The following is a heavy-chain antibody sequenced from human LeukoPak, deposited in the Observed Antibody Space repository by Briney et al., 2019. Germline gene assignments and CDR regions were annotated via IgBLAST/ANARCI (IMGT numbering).Heavy chain of an antibody. D-gene: IGHD5-24*01. V-gene: IGHV4-59*01. CDR1: GGSFTSYY. CDR3: ARPSRDGYRYTFDY. J-gene: IGHJ4*02. Sequence: PSETLSLTCTVSGGSFTSYYWSWIRQPPGKGLECLGFIFYTGSTNYNPSLQSRVTISIDTPKNQFSLKLSSVTAADTAVYYCARPSRDGYRYTFDYWGQGILVTVSS. CDR2: IFYTGST.